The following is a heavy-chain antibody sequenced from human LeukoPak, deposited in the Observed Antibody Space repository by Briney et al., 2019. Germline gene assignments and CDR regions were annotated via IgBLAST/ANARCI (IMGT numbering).Heavy chain of an antibody. D-gene: IGHD5-24*01. CDR1: GFTFSSYA. J-gene: IGHJ4*02. CDR2: ISGSCGST. V-gene: IGHV3-23*01. CDR3: AKPRDGYNYGAFDY. Sequence: GGSLRLSCAASGFTFSSYAMSWVRQAAGKGLEWVSGISGSCGSTYYADSVKGRFTISRDNSKNTLYLQMNSLRAEDTAVYYCAKPRDGYNYGAFDYWGQGTLVTVSS.